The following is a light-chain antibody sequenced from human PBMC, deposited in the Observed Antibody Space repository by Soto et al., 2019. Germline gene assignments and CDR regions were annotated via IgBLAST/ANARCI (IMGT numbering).Light chain of an antibody. CDR2: GIS. CDR1: HTISSSY. J-gene: IGKJ4*01. V-gene: IGKV3D-20*02. Sequence: EIVLTQSPGTLSLSPGERATLSCRARHTISSSYLAWYQQKPGQAPRLLLYGISRRATGIPDRSSGSGSGTDFTLTISSLQSEDFAVYYCQQRNSWPTSLTFGGGTKVDIK. CDR3: QQRNSWPTSLT.